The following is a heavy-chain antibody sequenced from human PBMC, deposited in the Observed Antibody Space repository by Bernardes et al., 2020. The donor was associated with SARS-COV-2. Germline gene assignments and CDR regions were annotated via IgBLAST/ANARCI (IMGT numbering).Heavy chain of an antibody. CDR2: IYYSGST. J-gene: IGHJ5*02. Sequence: SETLSLTCTVSGGSISSGGYYWSWIRQHPGKGLEWIGYIYYSGSTYYNPSLKSRVTISVDTSKNQFSLKLSSVTAVDTAVYYCARASSLTIFGMVSWFDPWGQGTLVTVSS. V-gene: IGHV4-31*03. CDR1: GGSISSGGYY. D-gene: IGHD3-3*01. CDR3: ARASSLTIFGMVSWFDP.